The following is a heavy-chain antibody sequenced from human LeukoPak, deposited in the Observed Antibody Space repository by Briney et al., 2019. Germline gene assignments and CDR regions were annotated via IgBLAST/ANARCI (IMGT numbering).Heavy chain of an antibody. Sequence: GESLKISCKGSGYSFTSYWIGWVRHMPGKGLEWMGISYPGDSDTRYSPSFQGQVTISADKSISTAYLQWSSLKASDTAIYYCASEYCSGGNCYFDYWGQGTLVTVSS. CDR3: ASEYCSGGNCYFDY. D-gene: IGHD2-15*01. CDR1: GYSFTSYW. J-gene: IGHJ4*02. V-gene: IGHV5-51*01. CDR2: SYPGDSDT.